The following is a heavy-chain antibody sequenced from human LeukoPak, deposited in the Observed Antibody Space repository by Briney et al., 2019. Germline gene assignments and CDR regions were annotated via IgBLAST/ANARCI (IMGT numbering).Heavy chain of an antibody. CDR1: GYTFTSFG. D-gene: IGHD2-21*02. CDR2: ISAYNGNT. V-gene: IGHV1-18*01. Sequence: ASVKVSCKASGYTFTSFGISWVRQAPGQGLGWMGWISAYNGNTNYAQKLQGRVTMTTDTSTSTAYMELRSLRSDDTAVYYCARVQVVTAHCDYWGQGTLVTVSS. J-gene: IGHJ4*02. CDR3: ARVQVVTAHCDY.